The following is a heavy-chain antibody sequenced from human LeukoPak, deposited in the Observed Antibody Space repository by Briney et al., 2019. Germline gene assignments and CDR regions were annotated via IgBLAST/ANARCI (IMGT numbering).Heavy chain of an antibody. CDR2: TYYRSKWNN. CDR3: ARGRGELSDY. V-gene: IGHV6-1*01. D-gene: IGHD1-26*01. J-gene: IGHJ4*01. Sequence: SQSLSLTCVISGDSVSINSAASNWLRLSPSRGLEWLGRTYYRSKWNNDYAISVKSRITINPDTSKNQFSLQVNSVTPEDSAVYYCARGRGELSDYWGPRTLVTVSP. CDR1: GDSVSINSAA.